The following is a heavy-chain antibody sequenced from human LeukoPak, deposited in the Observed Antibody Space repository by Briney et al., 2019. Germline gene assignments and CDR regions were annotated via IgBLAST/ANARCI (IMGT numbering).Heavy chain of an antibody. V-gene: IGHV4-38-2*02. CDR2: IYYSGST. J-gene: IGHJ4*02. CDR3: ATKGGSGSSYFDY. D-gene: IGHD3-10*01. CDR1: GYSISIGYY. Sequence: SETLSLTCTVSGYSISIGYYWGWIRQPPGKGREWIGSIYYSGSTYYNPSLKSRVTISVDTSKNQFSLKLSSVTAADTAVYYCATKGGSGSSYFDYWGQGTLVTVSS.